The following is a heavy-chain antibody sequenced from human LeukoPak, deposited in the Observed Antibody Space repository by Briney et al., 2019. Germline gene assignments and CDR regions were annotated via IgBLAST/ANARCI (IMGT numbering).Heavy chain of an antibody. CDR3: ASRTPLTGYSYNWFDP. CDR2: IYYSGST. Sequence: SETLSLTCTVSGGSISSYYWSWIRQPPGKGLERIGYIYYSGSTNYNPSLKSRVTISVDTSKNQFSLKLSSVTAADTAVYYCASRTPLTGYSYNWFDPWGQGTLVTVSS. CDR1: GGSISSYY. V-gene: IGHV4-59*12. J-gene: IGHJ5*02. D-gene: IGHD3-9*01.